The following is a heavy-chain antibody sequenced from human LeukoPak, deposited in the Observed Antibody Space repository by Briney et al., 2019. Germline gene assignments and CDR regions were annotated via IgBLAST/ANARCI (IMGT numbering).Heavy chain of an antibody. Sequence: PSETLSLTCTVSGGSISSYYWSWIRQPPGKGLEWIGYIYYSGSTYYNPSLKSRVTISVDTSKNQFSLKLSSVTAADTAVYYCASRDDYSNFDYWGQGTLVTVSS. J-gene: IGHJ4*02. CDR2: IYYSGST. V-gene: IGHV4-59*12. CDR3: ASRDDYSNFDY. D-gene: IGHD4-11*01. CDR1: GGSISSYY.